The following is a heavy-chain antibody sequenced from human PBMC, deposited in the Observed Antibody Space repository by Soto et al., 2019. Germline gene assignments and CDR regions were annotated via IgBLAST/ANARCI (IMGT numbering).Heavy chain of an antibody. D-gene: IGHD6-13*01. J-gene: IGHJ5*02. V-gene: IGHV4-30-2*06. CDR1: GVTMSYGGYS. Sequence: SETLSLTCSVSGVTMSYGGYSWSWIRQSPGKGLEWLGYISHLETTYYNPSFKSRLSLSIDRTRNQFSLRLTSMTAADTAVYYCVASLAASGLNWLDPWGRGTLVTVSS. CDR2: ISHLETT. CDR3: VASLAASGLNWLDP.